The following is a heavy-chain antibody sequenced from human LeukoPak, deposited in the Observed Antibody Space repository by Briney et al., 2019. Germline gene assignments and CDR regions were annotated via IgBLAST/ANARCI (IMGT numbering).Heavy chain of an antibody. J-gene: IGHJ3*02. CDR1: GFTFSDYY. D-gene: IGHD3-3*01. Sequence: GGSLRLSCAASGFTFSDYYMSWIRQAPGKGLEWVSYISSSGSTTYYADSVKGRFTISRDNSKNTLYLQMNSLRAEDTAVYYCAKVQEGITIFGVVGAFDIWGQGTMVTVSS. CDR2: ISSSGSTT. CDR3: AKVQEGITIFGVVGAFDI. V-gene: IGHV3-11*01.